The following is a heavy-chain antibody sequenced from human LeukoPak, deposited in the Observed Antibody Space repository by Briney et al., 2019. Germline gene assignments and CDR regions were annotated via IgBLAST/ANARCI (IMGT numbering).Heavy chain of an antibody. Sequence: SETLSLTCAVYGGSFSGYYWSWIRQPPGKGLEWIGEINHSGSTNYNPSLKNRVTISVDTSKNQFSLKLSSVTAADTAVYYCARDSESYSSSWSAPFDYWGQGTLVTVSS. J-gene: IGHJ4*02. CDR2: INHSGST. V-gene: IGHV4-34*01. CDR1: GGSFSGYY. CDR3: ARDSESYSSSWSAPFDY. D-gene: IGHD6-13*01.